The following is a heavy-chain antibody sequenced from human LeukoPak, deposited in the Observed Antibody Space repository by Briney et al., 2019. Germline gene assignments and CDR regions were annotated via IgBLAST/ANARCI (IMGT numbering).Heavy chain of an antibody. CDR3: AADTWTTAC. J-gene: IGHJ4*02. CDR1: GFPFSIYW. V-gene: IGHV3-7*03. CDR2: INEDGSER. D-gene: IGHD1-14*01. Sequence: GGSLRLSCAAAGFPFSIYWMSWVRQAPGKGPEWVANINEDGSERYYVDSVKGRFTISRDNSKNTLYLQMNSLRAEDTAVYYCAADTWTTACWGQGTLVTVSS.